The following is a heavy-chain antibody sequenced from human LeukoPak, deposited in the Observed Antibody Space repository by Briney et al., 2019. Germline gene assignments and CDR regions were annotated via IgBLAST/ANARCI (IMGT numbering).Heavy chain of an antibody. Sequence: SETLSLTCTVSGGSISSSSYYWGWIRQPPGKGLEWIGSIYYSGSTNYNPSLKSRVTISVDTSKNQFSPKLSSVTAADTAVYYCAGDVGYSSSFGGAFDIWGQGTMVTVSS. D-gene: IGHD6-13*01. CDR3: AGDVGYSSSFGGAFDI. CDR1: GGSISSSSYY. J-gene: IGHJ3*02. CDR2: IYYSGST. V-gene: IGHV4-39*07.